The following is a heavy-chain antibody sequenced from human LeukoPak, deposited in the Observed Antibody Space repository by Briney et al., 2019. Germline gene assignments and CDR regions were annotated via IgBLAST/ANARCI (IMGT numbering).Heavy chain of an antibody. CDR3: ARRGKKIITYYFDY. D-gene: IGHD3-16*01. V-gene: IGHV4-34*01. Sequence: SETLSLTCTVSGGSLSSYYWSWIRQPPGKGLEWIGEINHSGSTNYNPSLKSRVTISVDTSKNQFSLKLSSVTAADTAVYYCARRGKKIITYYFDYWGQGTLVTVSS. J-gene: IGHJ4*02. CDR1: GGSLSSYY. CDR2: INHSGST.